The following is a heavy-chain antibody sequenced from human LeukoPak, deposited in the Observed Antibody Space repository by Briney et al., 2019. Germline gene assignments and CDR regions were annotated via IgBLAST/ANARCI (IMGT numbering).Heavy chain of an antibody. CDR3: ARGTTGTTPTDY. CDR1: GFTFSSYS. J-gene: IGHJ4*02. V-gene: IGHV3-21*01. D-gene: IGHD1-1*01. CDR2: ISSSSSYI. Sequence: GGSLRLSCAASGFTFSSYSMNWVRQAPGKGLEWVSSISSSSSYIYYADSVKGRFTISRDNAKNSLYLQMNSLRAEDTAVYYCARGTTGTTPTDYWGQGTLVTVPS.